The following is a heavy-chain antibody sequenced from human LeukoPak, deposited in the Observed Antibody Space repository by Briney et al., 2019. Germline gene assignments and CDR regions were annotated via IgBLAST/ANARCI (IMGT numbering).Heavy chain of an antibody. Sequence: AGGSLRLSCAASGFTFSSYGMHWVRQAPGKGLEWVAVISHDGSNSYYADSVKGRFTISRDNSKNTLYLQMNSLRPEDTAVYYCAKTHYYDSSGVPGDYWGQGTLVTVSS. D-gene: IGHD3-22*01. CDR2: ISHDGSNS. V-gene: IGHV3-30*18. J-gene: IGHJ4*02. CDR3: AKTHYYDSSGVPGDY. CDR1: GFTFSSYG.